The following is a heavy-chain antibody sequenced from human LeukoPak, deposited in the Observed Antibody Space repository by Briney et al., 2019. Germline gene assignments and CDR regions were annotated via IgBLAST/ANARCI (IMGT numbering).Heavy chain of an antibody. J-gene: IGHJ3*02. CDR2: KFYTGTT. D-gene: IGHD1-1*01. CDR1: GYSISSGYY. Sequence: SETLSLTCSVSGYSISSGYYWGWIRQSPGRGLEWIGNKFYTGTTYYSPSLKSRVTISIDTSKNQFSLKLSSVTAADTAVYYCARATKRQLLGAFDIWGQGTMVTVSS. V-gene: IGHV4-38-2*02. CDR3: ARATKRQLLGAFDI.